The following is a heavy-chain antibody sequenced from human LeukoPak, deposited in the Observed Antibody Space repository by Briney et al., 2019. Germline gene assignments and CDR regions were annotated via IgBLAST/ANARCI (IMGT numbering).Heavy chain of an antibody. CDR1: GFSFDDYG. J-gene: IGHJ5*01. D-gene: IGHD3-22*01. Sequence: GGSLRLSCAAPGFSFDDYGIHWVRQAPGKGLEWVSLISGDGGSTFYADSVKGRFTISRDNSKNSLYLQMSSLRSEDTALYYCARESDSSGWYDSWGQGTLVTVSS. V-gene: IGHV3-43*02. CDR3: ARESDSSGWYDS. CDR2: ISGDGGST.